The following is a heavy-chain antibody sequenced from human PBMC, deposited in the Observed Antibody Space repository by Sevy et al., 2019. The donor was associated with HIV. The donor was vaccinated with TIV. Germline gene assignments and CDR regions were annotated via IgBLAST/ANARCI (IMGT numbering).Heavy chain of an antibody. CDR2: IRYDGSNK. V-gene: IGHV3-30*02. D-gene: IGHD2-2*01. CDR3: AKGTGNRYCSSTSCRPHYYYYMDV. J-gene: IGHJ6*03. Sequence: GGSLRLSCAASGFTFSSYGMHWVRQAPGKGLEWVAFIRYDGSNKYYADSVKGRFTISRDNSKNTLYLQMNSVRAEDTAVYYCAKGTGNRYCSSTSCRPHYYYYMDVWGKGTTVTVSS. CDR1: GFTFSSYG.